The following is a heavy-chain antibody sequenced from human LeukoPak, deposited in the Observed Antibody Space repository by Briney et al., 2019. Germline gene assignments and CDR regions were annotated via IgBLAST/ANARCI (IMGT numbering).Heavy chain of an antibody. CDR3: AQGGAYFDY. Sequence: PSETLSLTCTVSGDSISSYYWSWIRQPPGKGLEWIGDIYYSGSINYNPSLKSRVTISLDTSKNQFSLRLNSMTAADTAVYYCAQGGAYFDYWDQGTLVTVSS. CDR1: GDSISSYY. J-gene: IGHJ4*02. D-gene: IGHD3-16*01. CDR2: IYYSGSI. V-gene: IGHV4-59*01.